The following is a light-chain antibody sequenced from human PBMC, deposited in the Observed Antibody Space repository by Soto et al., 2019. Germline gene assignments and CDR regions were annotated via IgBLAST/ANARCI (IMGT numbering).Light chain of an antibody. CDR3: QQTSSFPLT. CDR2: AAS. CDR1: QVITSW. J-gene: IGKJ4*01. V-gene: IGKV1-12*01. Sequence: DIQMTQSPSSVSASVGDRDTKTCRASQVITSWLAWYRQKPVRVPKLLIYAASSLQSGVPSRFSGSGSGRDFILTISSLQPEDFATYFCQQTSSFPLTFGGGTKVDIK.